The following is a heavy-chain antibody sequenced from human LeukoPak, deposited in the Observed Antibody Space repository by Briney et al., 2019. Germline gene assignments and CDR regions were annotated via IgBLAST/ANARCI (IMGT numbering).Heavy chain of an antibody. V-gene: IGHV1-69*04. CDR2: IIPIFGIA. CDR3: ARLNAYGSIRPSLYYFDY. Sequence: SVKVSCKASGGTFTSYAISWVRQAPGQGIEWMGRIIPIFGIANYAQKFQGRVTITADKSTSTAYMELSSLRSEHTAVYYCARLNAYGSIRPSLYYFDYWGQGTLVTVSS. CDR1: GGTFTSYA. D-gene: IGHD3-10*01. J-gene: IGHJ4*02.